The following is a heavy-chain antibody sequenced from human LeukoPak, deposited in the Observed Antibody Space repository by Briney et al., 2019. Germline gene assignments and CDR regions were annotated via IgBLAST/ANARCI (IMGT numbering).Heavy chain of an antibody. J-gene: IGHJ4*02. CDR1: GFTFSCYW. CDR3: ARVYAVGVSRGHFDY. Sequence: GGSLRLSCAASGFTFSCYWMHWVRQAPGKGLVWVSRINSDGSSTSYADSVKGRFTISRDNAKNTLYLQMNSLSAEDTAVYYCARVYAVGVSRGHFDYWGQGTLVTVSS. D-gene: IGHD3-16*01. CDR2: INSDGSST. V-gene: IGHV3-74*01.